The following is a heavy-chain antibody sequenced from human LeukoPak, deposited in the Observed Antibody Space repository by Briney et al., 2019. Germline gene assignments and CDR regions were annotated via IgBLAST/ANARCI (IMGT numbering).Heavy chain of an antibody. CDR2: MYATGTT. CDR1: DTSINTYY. CDR3: AKVAKYYYGPETYFFFEH. Sequence: PSETLSLTCTVSDTSINTYYWSWIRQPAGKGLEWIGHMYATGTTNYNPSLKSRVTMSIDASENQFSLNLRSVTAADTAVYYCAKVAKYYYGPETYFFFEHWGQGTLVTVSS. V-gene: IGHV4-4*07. D-gene: IGHD3-10*01. J-gene: IGHJ4*02.